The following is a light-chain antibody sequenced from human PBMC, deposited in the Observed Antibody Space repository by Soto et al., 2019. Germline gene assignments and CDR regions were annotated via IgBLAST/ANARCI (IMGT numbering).Light chain of an antibody. CDR2: DAS. CDR3: QQYGSSPWT. V-gene: IGKV3D-20*01. Sequence: EVVLTQSPGTLSLSPGERSTLXXGARQSVSSSYLAWYQQKPGLAPRLXIYDASSRATGIPDRFSGSGSGTDFTLTISRLEPEDFAVYYCQQYGSSPWTFGQGTKVDIK. CDR1: QSVSSSY. J-gene: IGKJ1*01.